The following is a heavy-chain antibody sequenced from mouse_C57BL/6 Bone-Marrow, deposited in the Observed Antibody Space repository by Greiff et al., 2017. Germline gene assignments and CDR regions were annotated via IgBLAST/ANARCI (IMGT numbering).Heavy chain of an antibody. CDR1: GFHIKDVY. CDR2: LDPENGDT. V-gene: IGHV14-4*01. Sequence: VQLQQSGAELVRPGASVKLSCTASGFHIKDVYMHWVKQRPEQGLEWIGWLDPENGDTAYASKFQGQANITAATSSTTAYPQLSSLTSEDTAVYYCTKGYYGSSDCDYAMDYWGQGTSVTVSS. CDR3: TKGYYGSSDCDYAMDY. J-gene: IGHJ4*01. D-gene: IGHD1-1*01.